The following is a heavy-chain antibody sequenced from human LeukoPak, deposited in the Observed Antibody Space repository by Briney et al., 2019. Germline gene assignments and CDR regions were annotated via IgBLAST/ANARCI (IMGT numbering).Heavy chain of an antibody. J-gene: IGHJ6*03. CDR1: GGSFSSGPYY. CDR3: ARPPNNHYYHMDV. CDR2: IYYSGNT. Sequence: SETLSLTCTVSGGSFSSGPYYWSWIRQHPGKGLEWIGYIYYSGNTYYNPSLKSRVTISVDTSRNHLSLRLSSVIAADTAVYYCARPPNNHYYHMDVWGKGTTVTVSS. D-gene: IGHD2-8*01. V-gene: IGHV4-31*03.